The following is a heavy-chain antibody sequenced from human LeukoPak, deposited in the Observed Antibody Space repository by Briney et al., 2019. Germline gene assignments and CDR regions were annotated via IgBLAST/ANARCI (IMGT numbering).Heavy chain of an antibody. CDR1: GGTFSSYD. CDR2: IIPIFGTA. Sequence: ASVKVSCKASGGTFSSYDISWVRQAPGQGLEWMGGIIPIFGTANYAQKFQGRVTITADESTSTAYMELSSLRSEDTAVYYCARRVGFGSGSWFDPWGQGTLVTVSS. D-gene: IGHD3-10*01. V-gene: IGHV1-69*13. J-gene: IGHJ5*02. CDR3: ARRVGFGSGSWFDP.